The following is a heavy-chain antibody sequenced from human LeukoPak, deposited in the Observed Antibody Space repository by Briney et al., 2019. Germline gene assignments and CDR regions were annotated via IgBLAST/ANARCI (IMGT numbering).Heavy chain of an antibody. CDR3: ATADYGHYFDY. CDR1: GYTFTGYY. Sequence: GASVKVSCKASGYTFTGYYMHWVRQAPGQGLEWMGWINPTSGGTNYAQKFQGRVTMTSDTSISTAYMELSRLTSDDTAVYYCATADYGHYFDYWGQGTLVTVSS. V-gene: IGHV1-2*02. CDR2: INPTSGGT. J-gene: IGHJ4*02. D-gene: IGHD4-17*01.